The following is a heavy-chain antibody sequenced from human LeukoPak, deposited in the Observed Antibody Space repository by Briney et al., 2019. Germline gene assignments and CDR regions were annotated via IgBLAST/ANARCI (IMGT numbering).Heavy chain of an antibody. Sequence: PGGSLRLSCAASGFTFSDYYMSWIRQAPGKGLEWVSYISSSGSTIYYADSVKGRFTISRDNSKNTLYLQMNSLRAEDTAVYYCARDSAAEEYYFDYWGQGTLVTVSS. CDR1: GFTFSDYY. CDR3: ARDSAAEEYYFDY. CDR2: ISSSGSTI. D-gene: IGHD6-25*01. V-gene: IGHV3-11*01. J-gene: IGHJ4*02.